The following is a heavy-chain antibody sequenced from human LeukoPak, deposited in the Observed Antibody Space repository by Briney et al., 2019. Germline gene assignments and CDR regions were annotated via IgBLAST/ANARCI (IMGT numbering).Heavy chain of an antibody. CDR3: ARLTMIVVVPDAFDI. J-gene: IGHJ3*02. Sequence: GGSLRLSCAASGFTFSSYWMSWVRQAPGKGLEWVANIKQDGSEKYYVDSVKSRFTISRDNAKNSLYLQMNSLRAEDTAVYYCARLTMIVVVPDAFDIWGQGTMVTVSS. D-gene: IGHD3-22*01. CDR1: GFTFSSYW. CDR2: IKQDGSEK. V-gene: IGHV3-7*01.